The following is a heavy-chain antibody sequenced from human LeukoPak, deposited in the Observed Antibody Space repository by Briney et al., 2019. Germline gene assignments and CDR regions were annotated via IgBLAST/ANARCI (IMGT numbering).Heavy chain of an antibody. V-gene: IGHV3-64*01. CDR1: GFIFSNHA. CDR2: ISGNGGST. J-gene: IGHJ6*03. Sequence: QPGGSLRLSCAASGFIFSNHAMQWVRQAPGKGLEYVSAISGNGGSTYYANSVKGRFNISRDNSKNTLYLQMDSLRAEDMAAYYCARAGVIRYTVWLTNYYMDVWGKGTTVTVSS. D-gene: IGHD3-9*01. CDR3: ARAGVIRYTVWLTNYYMDV.